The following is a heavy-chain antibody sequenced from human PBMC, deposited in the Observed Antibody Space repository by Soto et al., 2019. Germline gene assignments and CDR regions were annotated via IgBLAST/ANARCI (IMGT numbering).Heavy chain of an antibody. J-gene: IGHJ4*02. Sequence: SLETLSLTCTVSGGSISSYYWSWIRQPPGKGLEWIGYMHNSGSTKYNPSLKSRVTISADTSKNQFSLKLSSVTAADSAVYYCARGHYDFWSGYFATIDYWGQGTLVTVSS. CDR3: ARGHYDFWSGYFATIDY. CDR1: GGSISSYY. CDR2: MHNSGST. V-gene: IGHV4-59*08. D-gene: IGHD3-3*01.